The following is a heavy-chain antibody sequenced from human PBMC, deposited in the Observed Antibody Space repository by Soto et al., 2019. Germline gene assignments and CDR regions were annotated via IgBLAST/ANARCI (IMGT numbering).Heavy chain of an antibody. D-gene: IGHD5-18*01. Sequence: GGSLRLSCAASGFTFSNAWMNWVRQAPGKGLEWVGRIKSKTDGGTTDYAAPVKGRFTISRDDSKNTLYLQMNSLKTEDTAVYYCTTAGGYSYGYLPYYYYGMDVWGQGTTVTVSS. CDR1: GFTFSNAW. CDR3: TTAGGYSYGYLPYYYYGMDV. V-gene: IGHV3-15*07. J-gene: IGHJ6*02. CDR2: IKSKTDGGTT.